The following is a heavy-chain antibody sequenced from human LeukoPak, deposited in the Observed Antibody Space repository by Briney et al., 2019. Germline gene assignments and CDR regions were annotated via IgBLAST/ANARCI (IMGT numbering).Heavy chain of an antibody. Sequence: GGSLRLSCAAPGFTFSSYAMHWVRQAPGKGLEWVAVISYDGSNKYYADSVKGRFTISRDNSKNTLYLQMNSLRAEDTAVYYCASFGDCSSTSCFSLDYWGQGTLVTVSS. D-gene: IGHD2-2*01. CDR3: ASFGDCSSTSCFSLDY. CDR2: ISYDGSNK. J-gene: IGHJ4*02. CDR1: GFTFSSYA. V-gene: IGHV3-30*04.